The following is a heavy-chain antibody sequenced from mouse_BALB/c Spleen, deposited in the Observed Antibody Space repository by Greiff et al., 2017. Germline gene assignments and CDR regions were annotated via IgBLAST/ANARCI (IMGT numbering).Heavy chain of an antibody. CDR2: INPYNDGT. J-gene: IGHJ4*01. D-gene: IGHD2-2*01. Sequence: EVQVVESGPELVKPGASVKMSCKASGYTFTSYVMHWVKQKPGQGLEWIGYINPYNDGTKYNEKFKGKATLTSDKSSSTAYMELSSLTSEDSAVYYCARGDGYDGNYYAMDYWGQGTSVTVSS. CDR1: GYTFTSYV. CDR3: ARGDGYDGNYYAMDY. V-gene: IGHV1-14*01.